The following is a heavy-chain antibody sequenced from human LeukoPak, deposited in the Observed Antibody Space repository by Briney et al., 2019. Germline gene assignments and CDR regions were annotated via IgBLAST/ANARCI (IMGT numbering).Heavy chain of an antibody. CDR1: GGSFSGYH. D-gene: IGHD4-17*01. V-gene: IGHV4-34*01. CDR3: ARGPYSTVTPFAYSDP. J-gene: IGHJ5*02. Sequence: SETLSLTCTVYGGSFSGYHWSWIRQPPGKGLEWIGEVSHTGGTNYNPSLKSRVTISLDTSKNHFSLKLSSVTAADTAVYYCARGPYSTVTPFAYSDPWGQGTLVTVSS. CDR2: VSHTGGT.